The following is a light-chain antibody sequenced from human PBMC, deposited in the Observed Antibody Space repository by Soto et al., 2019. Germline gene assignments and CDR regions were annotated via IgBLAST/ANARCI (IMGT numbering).Light chain of an antibody. Sequence: DIQITQSPSTLSASVGDRVTITCRASQSIRSWLAWYQEKPGKAPKLLIYDASSLEGGVPSRFRGSGSGTEFTLPISRLQPDDFETYYCHQYNSYSEAFGQGTKVDIK. V-gene: IGKV1-5*01. CDR2: DAS. J-gene: IGKJ1*01. CDR1: QSIRSW. CDR3: HQYNSYSEA.